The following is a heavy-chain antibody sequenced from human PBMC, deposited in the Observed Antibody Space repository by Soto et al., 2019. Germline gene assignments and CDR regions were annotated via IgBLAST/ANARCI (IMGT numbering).Heavy chain of an antibody. J-gene: IGHJ5*02. CDR1: GCTFSSYA. CDR2: IIPIFGTA. CDR3: ARGDGFLEWSNWFDP. V-gene: IGHV1-69*01. Sequence: QVQLVQSGAEVKKPGSSVKVSCKASGCTFSSYAISWVRQAPGQGLEWMGGIIPIFGTANYAQKFQGRVTITADESTNTDYMELSSLRSEDTAVYYCARGDGFLEWSNWFDPWGQGTLVTVSS. D-gene: IGHD3-3*01.